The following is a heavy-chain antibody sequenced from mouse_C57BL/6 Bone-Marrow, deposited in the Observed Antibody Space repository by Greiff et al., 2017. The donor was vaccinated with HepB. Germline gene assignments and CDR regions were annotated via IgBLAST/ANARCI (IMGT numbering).Heavy chain of an antibody. Sequence: VQLQQSGAELVKPGASVKISCKASGYAFSSYWMNWVKQRPGKGLEWIGQIYPGDGDTNYNGKFKGKATLTADKSSSTAYMQLSSLTSEDSSVYVCATRRATVVAPYAMDYWGQGTSVTVSS. J-gene: IGHJ4*01. V-gene: IGHV1-80*01. CDR2: IYPGDGDT. CDR3: ATRRATVVAPYAMDY. D-gene: IGHD1-1*01. CDR1: GYAFSSYW.